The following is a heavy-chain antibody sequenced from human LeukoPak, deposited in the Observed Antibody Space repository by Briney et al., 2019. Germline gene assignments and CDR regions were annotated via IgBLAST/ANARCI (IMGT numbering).Heavy chain of an antibody. CDR1: GGSFSGYY. D-gene: IGHD2-15*01. CDR3: AVVAATTFSDY. CDR2: INHSGST. J-gene: IGHJ4*02. V-gene: IGHV4-34*01. Sequence: PSETLSLTCAVYGGSFSGYYWSWIRQPPGKGLEWIGEINHSGSTNYNPSLKSRVTIPVDTSKNQFSLKLSSVTAADTAVYYCAVVAATTFSDYWGQGTLVTVSS.